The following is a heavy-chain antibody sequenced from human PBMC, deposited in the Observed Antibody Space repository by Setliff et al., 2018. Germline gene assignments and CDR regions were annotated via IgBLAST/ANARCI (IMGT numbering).Heavy chain of an antibody. CDR2: IYTSGST. J-gene: IGHJ2*01. CDR3: ARDVYLYDSSGYYYEMAQWYFDL. D-gene: IGHD3-22*01. CDR1: GGSISSGSNY. Sequence: SETLSLTCTVSGGSISSGSNYWSWIRQPAGKGLEWIGHIYTSGSTNYNPSLKTRVTISVDTSKNQFSLKLSSVTAADTAVYYCARDVYLYDSSGYYYEMAQWYFDLWGRGTLVTVSS. V-gene: IGHV4-61*09.